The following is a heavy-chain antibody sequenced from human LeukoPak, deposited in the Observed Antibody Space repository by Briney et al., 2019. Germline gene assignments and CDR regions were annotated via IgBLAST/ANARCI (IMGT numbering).Heavy chain of an antibody. V-gene: IGHV1-69*13. J-gene: IGHJ4*02. D-gene: IGHD5-12*01. CDR2: IIPIFGTA. Sequence: GASVKVSCKASGGTFSSYAISWLRQAPGQGLEWMGGIIPIFGTANYAQKFQGRVTITADESTSTAYMELSSLRSEDTAVYYCARVYSGYGDFDYWGQGTLVTVSS. CDR1: GGTFSSYA. CDR3: ARVYSGYGDFDY.